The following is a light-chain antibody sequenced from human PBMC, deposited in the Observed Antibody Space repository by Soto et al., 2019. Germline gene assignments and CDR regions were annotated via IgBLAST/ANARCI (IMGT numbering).Light chain of an antibody. CDR1: SSDVGAYNY. J-gene: IGLJ1*01. V-gene: IGLV2-14*01. Sequence: QSALTQPASVSGSPGQSVTISCTGTSSDVGAYNYVSWYQQHPGTAPKLIIYEVSNRPSGVSNRFSGSKSDNTASLTISGLQAEDEADYYCSSYASSTAYVFGTGTKVTVL. CDR2: EVS. CDR3: SSYASSTAYV.